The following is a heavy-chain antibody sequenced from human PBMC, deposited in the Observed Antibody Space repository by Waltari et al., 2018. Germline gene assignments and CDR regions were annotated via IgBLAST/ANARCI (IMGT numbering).Heavy chain of an antibody. CDR2: IYYSGST. Sequence: QVQLQESGPGLVKPSETLSLTCTVSGGSISSYYWSWIRQPPGKGLEWIGSIYYSGSTNYNTPLKSRVTISVDTSKNQFSLKLSSVTAADTAVYYCAGSAFLGGYYYYYMDVWGKGTTVTISS. CDR3: AGSAFLGGYYYYYMDV. J-gene: IGHJ6*03. CDR1: GGSISSYY. D-gene: IGHD2-15*01. V-gene: IGHV4-59*01.